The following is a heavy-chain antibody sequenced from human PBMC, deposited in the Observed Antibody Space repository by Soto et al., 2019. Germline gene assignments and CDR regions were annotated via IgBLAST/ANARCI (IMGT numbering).Heavy chain of an antibody. Sequence: SETLSLTCAVSGYSISSGYYWGWLRQPPGEGLEWIGSIYHGGSTYYNPSLNSRVTISGDTTNNHVSLMLNSVTAADTAVYYCARSSGDDFFYYGMDVWGHGTTVTVSS. J-gene: IGHJ6*02. CDR3: ARSSGDDFFYYGMDV. D-gene: IGHD4-17*01. CDR1: GYSISSGYY. CDR2: IYHGGST. V-gene: IGHV4-38-2*01.